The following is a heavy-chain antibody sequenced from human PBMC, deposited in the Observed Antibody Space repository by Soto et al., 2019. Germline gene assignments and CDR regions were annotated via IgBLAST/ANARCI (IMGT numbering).Heavy chain of an antibody. Sequence: SETLSLTCAVSGGSISSGGYSWSWIRQPPGKGLEWIGYIYHSGSTYYNPSLKSRVTISVDRSKNQFSLKLSSVTAADTAVYYCARVYYYGSGSPGSNVWFDPWGQGTLVTVSS. D-gene: IGHD3-10*01. CDR3: ARVYYYGSGSPGSNVWFDP. CDR2: IYHSGST. J-gene: IGHJ5*02. V-gene: IGHV4-30-2*01. CDR1: GGSISSGGYS.